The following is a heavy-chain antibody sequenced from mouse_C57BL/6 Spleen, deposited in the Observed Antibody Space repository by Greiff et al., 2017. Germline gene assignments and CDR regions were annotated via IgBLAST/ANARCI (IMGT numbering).Heavy chain of an antibody. CDR1: GFTFSDYY. V-gene: IGHV5-16*01. CDR2: INYDGSST. CDR3: ARELHCYFDV. Sequence: EVKLVESEGGLVQPGSSMKLSCTASGFTFSDYYMAWVRQVPEKGLEWVANINYDGSSTYYLDSLKSRCIISRDNAKNILYLQRSSLKSEDTATYYCARELHCYFDVWGTGTTVTVSS. J-gene: IGHJ1*03.